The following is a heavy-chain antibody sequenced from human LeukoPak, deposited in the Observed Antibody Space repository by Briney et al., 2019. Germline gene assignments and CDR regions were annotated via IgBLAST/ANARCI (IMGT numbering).Heavy chain of an antibody. V-gene: IGHV4-34*01. J-gene: IGHJ4*02. CDR2: INHSGST. Sequence: SETLSLTCAVYGGSFSGYYWSWIRQPPGKGLEWIGEINHSGSTNYNPSLKSRVTISVDTSKNQFSLKLSSVTAADTAVYYCARGGYSYPYYFDYWGQGALVTVSS. CDR3: ARGGYSYPYYFDY. CDR1: GGSFSGYY. D-gene: IGHD5-18*01.